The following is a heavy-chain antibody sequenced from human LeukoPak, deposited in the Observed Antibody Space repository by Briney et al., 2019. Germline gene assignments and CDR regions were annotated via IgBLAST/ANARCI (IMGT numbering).Heavy chain of an antibody. CDR1: GGSISSYY. CDR3: ARFAGYSSGWHDY. V-gene: IGHV4-59*01. D-gene: IGHD6-19*01. Sequence: SETLSLTCTVSGGSISSYYRSWIRQSPGKGLEWIGDVFYVGSTIYSPSLKSRVTISVDTSKNQISLKLTSVTAAHTAVFYCARFAGYSSGWHDYWGEGALVTVSS. J-gene: IGHJ4*02. CDR2: VFYVGST.